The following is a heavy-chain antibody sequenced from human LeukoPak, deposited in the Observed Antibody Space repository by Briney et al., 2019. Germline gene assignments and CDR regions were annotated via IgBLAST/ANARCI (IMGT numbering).Heavy chain of an antibody. V-gene: IGHV1-69*13. CDR1: GGTFTSYA. Sequence: SVTVSCKASGGTFTSYAISWVRQAPGQGLEWMGGIIPIFGTANYAQKFQGRVTITADASTSTAYMELSSLRSEDTAVYYCARAAHHDILSGNTRWFDPWGQGTLVTVSS. J-gene: IGHJ5*02. CDR3: ARAAHHDILSGNTRWFDP. D-gene: IGHD3-9*01. CDR2: IIPIFGTA.